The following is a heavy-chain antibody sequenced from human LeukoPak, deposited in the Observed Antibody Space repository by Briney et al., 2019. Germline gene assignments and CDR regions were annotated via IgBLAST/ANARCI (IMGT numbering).Heavy chain of an antibody. V-gene: IGHV3-48*03. CDR1: GFTFSNYE. Sequence: GGSLRLSCAASGFTFSNYEMNWVRQAPGKGLEWVSYISSSGRTIYYADSVKGRFTISRDNAKNSLYLQMSSLRTEDTADYYCSSSAAIDYWGQGTLVTVSS. CDR3: SSSAAIDY. J-gene: IGHJ4*02. D-gene: IGHD2-15*01. CDR2: ISSSGRTI.